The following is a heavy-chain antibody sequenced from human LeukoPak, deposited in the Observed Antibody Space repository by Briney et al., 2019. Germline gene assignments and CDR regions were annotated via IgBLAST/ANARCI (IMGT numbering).Heavy chain of an antibody. J-gene: IGHJ4*02. CDR2: IFGSGGSA. Sequence: GGSLRLSCAASGFTFNSYAMYWVRQAPWKGLEWVSGIFGSGGSAHYADSVKGRFTISRDNSKNTVYLQMDSLRVEDTAVYYCGKTTTGYSSGRYPGWPVDYWGQGTLVIVSS. CDR3: GKTTTGYSSGRYPGWPVDY. V-gene: IGHV3-23*01. D-gene: IGHD6-19*01. CDR1: GFTFNSYA.